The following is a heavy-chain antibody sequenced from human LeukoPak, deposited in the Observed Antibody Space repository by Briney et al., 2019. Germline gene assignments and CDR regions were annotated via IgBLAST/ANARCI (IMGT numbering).Heavy chain of an antibody. CDR2: INHSGST. CDR1: GGSFSGYY. J-gene: IGHJ6*03. D-gene: IGHD2-15*01. Sequence: SETLSLTCAVYGGSFSGYYWSWIRQPPGKGLEWIGEINHSGSTNYNPSLKSRVTISVDTSKNQFSLKLSSVTAADTAVYYCARGRGYCSGGSCYRDYYYYMDVWGKGTTVTVSS. CDR3: ARGRGYCSGGSCYRDYYYYMDV. V-gene: IGHV4-34*01.